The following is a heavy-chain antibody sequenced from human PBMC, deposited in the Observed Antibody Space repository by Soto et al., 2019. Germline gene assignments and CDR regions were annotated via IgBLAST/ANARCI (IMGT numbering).Heavy chain of an antibody. CDR1: GYTFTSYW. J-gene: IGHJ4*02. CDR3: ARQKRGYSYGGPFDS. V-gene: IGHV5-51*01. CDR2: IYPGDSDT. Sequence: GESLKISCNGSGYTFTSYWIAWVRQMPGKGLEWMGIIYPGDSDTRYSPSFQGQVTISVDKSISTAYLQWSSLKASDSAMYYRARQKRGYSYGGPFDSWGQGTLVTVSS. D-gene: IGHD5-18*01.